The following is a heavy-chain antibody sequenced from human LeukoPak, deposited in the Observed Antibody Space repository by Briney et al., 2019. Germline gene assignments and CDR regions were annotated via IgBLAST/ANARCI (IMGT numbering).Heavy chain of an antibody. D-gene: IGHD3-16*01. V-gene: IGHV3-64*01. J-gene: IGHJ4*02. CDR2: ISSNGDST. CDR3: ARESVRGTVDY. Sequence: GGSLRLSCAASGFTFSSYAMHWVRQAPGKGLEYVPAISSNGDSTYYANSVEGRFTISRDNSKNTLYLQMGSLRAEDMAVYYCARESVRGTVDYWGQGTLVTVSS. CDR1: GFTFSSYA.